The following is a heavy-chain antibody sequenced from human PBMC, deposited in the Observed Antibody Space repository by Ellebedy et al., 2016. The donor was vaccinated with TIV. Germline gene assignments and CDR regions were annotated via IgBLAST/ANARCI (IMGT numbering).Heavy chain of an antibody. CDR1: GFTFSSYA. CDR3: AKAIAYGSGGHDA. Sequence: GESLKISCAASGFTFSSYAMGWVRQAPGKGLDWVSAISGSGGTTYYADSVKGRFTISRDNSKNTLYLQMNSLRAEDTAVYYCAKAIAYGSGGHDAWGQGTLVTVSS. V-gene: IGHV3-23*01. CDR2: ISGSGGTT. D-gene: IGHD3-10*01. J-gene: IGHJ5*02.